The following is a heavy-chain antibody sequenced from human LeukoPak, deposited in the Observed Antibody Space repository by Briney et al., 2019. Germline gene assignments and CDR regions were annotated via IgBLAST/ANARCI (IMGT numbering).Heavy chain of an antibody. CDR1: GFTFSDYY. CDR2: ISYSGSTI. CDR3: ARDSFPSTTAYFDY. Sequence: GGSLRLSCAASGFTFSDYYMSWVRQAPGKGLEWLSQISYSGSTINYLDSVRGRFSVSRDNSKNSLYLQMNSLRAEDTAVYYCARDSFPSTTAYFDYWGQGTLVTVSS. V-gene: IGHV3-11*04. J-gene: IGHJ4*02. D-gene: IGHD4-11*01.